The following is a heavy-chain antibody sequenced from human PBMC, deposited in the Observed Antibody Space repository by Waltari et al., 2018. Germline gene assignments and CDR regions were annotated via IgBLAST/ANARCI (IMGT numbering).Heavy chain of an antibody. J-gene: IGHJ3*01. CDR3: ASGAGYCSSSNCPHDAFNV. V-gene: IGHV1-69*01. D-gene: IGHD2-2*01. Sequence: QVQLMQSGAEVKKPGSSVKVSCKASGGTFSIHAISWVRQAPGQGLEWLGGVIPMFGTVNYAQRFHGRVTITAAESTSTIYMELHTLRSEDTAVYYCASGAGYCSSSNCPHDAFNVWGQGTMVTVSS. CDR1: GGTFSIHA. CDR2: VIPMFGTV.